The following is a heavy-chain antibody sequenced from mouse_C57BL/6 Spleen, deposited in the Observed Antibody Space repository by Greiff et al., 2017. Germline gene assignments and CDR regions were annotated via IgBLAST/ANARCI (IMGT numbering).Heavy chain of an antibody. D-gene: IGHD1-1*02. Sequence: VHLVESGPGLVAPSQSLSITCTVSGFSLTSYGVHWVRQPPGKGLEWLVVIWSDGSTTYNSALKSRLSISKDNSKSQVFLKMNSLQTDDTAMYYCARHGGSDYYAMDYWGQGTSVTVSS. J-gene: IGHJ4*01. CDR2: IWSDGST. CDR1: GFSLTSYG. CDR3: ARHGGSDYYAMDY. V-gene: IGHV2-6-1*01.